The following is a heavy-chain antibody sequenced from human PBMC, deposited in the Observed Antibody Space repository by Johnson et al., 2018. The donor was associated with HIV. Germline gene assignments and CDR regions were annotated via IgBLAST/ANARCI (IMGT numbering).Heavy chain of an antibody. CDR1: GFTFNSYG. J-gene: IGHJ3*02. CDR3: TTDLLRWLQGENAFDI. V-gene: IGHV3-64*01. D-gene: IGHD5-24*01. CDR2: INWNGCST. Sequence: EVQLVESGGGVVQPGRSLRLSCAASGFTFNSYGMHWVRQAPGKGLEWVSDINWNGCSTYYATSVKGRFTISRDNSKNTLYLQMGSLKTEDTAVYYCTTDLLRWLQGENAFDIWGQGTMVTVSS.